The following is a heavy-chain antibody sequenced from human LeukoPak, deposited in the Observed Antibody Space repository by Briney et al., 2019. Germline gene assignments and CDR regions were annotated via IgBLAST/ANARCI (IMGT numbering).Heavy chain of an antibody. CDR1: GFTFSSYA. Sequence: GGSPRLSCAASGFTFSSYAMSWVRQAPGNGLEWVSAISGSGGSTYYADSVKGRSTISRDNSKNTLYLQMNSLRAEDTAVYYCAKDSRTYGDYPNYYYGMDVWGQGTTVTVSS. V-gene: IGHV3-23*01. CDR3: AKDSRTYGDYPNYYYGMDV. CDR2: ISGSGGST. D-gene: IGHD4-17*01. J-gene: IGHJ6*02.